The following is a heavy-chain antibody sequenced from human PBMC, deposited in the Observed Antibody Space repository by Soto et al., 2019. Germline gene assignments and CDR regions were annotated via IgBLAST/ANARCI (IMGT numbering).Heavy chain of an antibody. CDR1: GFTFDDYA. CDR2: ISWNSGSI. Sequence: EVQLVESGGGLVQPGRSLRLSCAASGFTFDDYAMHWVRQAPGKGLEWVSGISWNSGSIGYADSVKGRFTISRDNAKNSLYLQMNSLRAEDTALYYCAKSQWLVGGDAFDIWGQGTMVTVSS. D-gene: IGHD6-19*01. V-gene: IGHV3-9*01. J-gene: IGHJ3*02. CDR3: AKSQWLVGGDAFDI.